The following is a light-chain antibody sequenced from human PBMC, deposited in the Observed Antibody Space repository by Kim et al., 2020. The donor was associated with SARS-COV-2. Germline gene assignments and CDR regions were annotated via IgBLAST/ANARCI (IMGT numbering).Light chain of an antibody. CDR3: QHYSAYPWT. V-gene: IGKV1-5*03. CDR1: QSISTW. J-gene: IGKJ1*01. CDR2: KAS. Sequence: AVVGDRVTITCRASQSISTWVAWYQQKPGKAPNLLIYKASILESGVPSRFRGSASGTDFTLTITSLQPDDFGTYYCQHYSAYPWTFGQGTKVDIK.